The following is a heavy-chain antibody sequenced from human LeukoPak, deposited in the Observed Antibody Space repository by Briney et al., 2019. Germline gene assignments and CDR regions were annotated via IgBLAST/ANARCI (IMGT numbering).Heavy chain of an antibody. Sequence: GGSLRLSCSASGFTVSSSYMSWVRHAPGKGLEWVSGIYSDTRTYYADSVKGRFTISSDNSKNTLYLQMNSLRAEDTAVYYCARTYSSGVSWFDPWGQGSLATVSS. V-gene: IGHV3-53*01. CDR2: IYSDTRT. D-gene: IGHD6-19*01. CDR1: GFTVSSSY. J-gene: IGHJ5*02. CDR3: ARTYSSGVSWFDP.